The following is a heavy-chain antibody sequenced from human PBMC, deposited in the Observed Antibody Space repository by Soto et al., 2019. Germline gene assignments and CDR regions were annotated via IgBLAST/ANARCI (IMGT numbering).Heavy chain of an antibody. V-gene: IGHV4-31*03. D-gene: IGHD2-2*01. J-gene: IGHJ4*02. CDR2: IYYSGST. Sequence: KPSETLSLTCTVSGGSISIGGYYWSWIRQHPGKGLEWIGYIYYSGSTYYNPSLKSRVTISVDTSKNQFSLKLSSVTAADTAVYYCAHLGNSWYFDYWGQGTLVTVSS. CDR3: AHLGNSWYFDY. CDR1: GGSISIGGYY.